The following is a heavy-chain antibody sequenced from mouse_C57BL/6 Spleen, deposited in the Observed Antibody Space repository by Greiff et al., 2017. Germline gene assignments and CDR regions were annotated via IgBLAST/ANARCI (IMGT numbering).Heavy chain of an antibody. CDR2: INPNYGTT. J-gene: IGHJ3*01. CDR1: GYSFTDYN. CDR3: AGITTVVATRGFAY. V-gene: IGHV1-39*01. D-gene: IGHD1-1*01. Sequence: VQLQQSGPELVKPGASVKISCKASGYSFTDYNMNWVKQSNGTSLEWIGVINPNYGTTSYNQKFKGKATLTVDQSSSTAYMQLNSLTSEDSAVYYWAGITTVVATRGFAYWGQGTLVTVSA.